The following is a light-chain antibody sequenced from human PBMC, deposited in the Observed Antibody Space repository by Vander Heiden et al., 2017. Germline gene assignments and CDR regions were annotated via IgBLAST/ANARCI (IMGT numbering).Light chain of an antibody. CDR2: DAS. J-gene: IGKJ2*01. CDR3: QQSYSSPYT. CDR1: QSISIY. Sequence: IQMTQSPSSLSASVGDRVTITCRASQSISIYLNWYQQKPGKAPKLLIYDASSLQSGVPSRFTGSGSGTDFALTISSLQPEDFATYYCQQSYSSPYTFGQGTKLEIK. V-gene: IGKV1-39*01.